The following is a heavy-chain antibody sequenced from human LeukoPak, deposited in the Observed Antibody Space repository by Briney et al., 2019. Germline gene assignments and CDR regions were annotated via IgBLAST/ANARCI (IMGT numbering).Heavy chain of an antibody. Sequence: GGSLRLSCAASGFTFSSYAMSWVRQAPGKGLEWVSGINGSGGIRYYADSVKGRFTISRDNSKNTLYLQMNSLRAEDTAVYYCAKGTWDLLPSHYYYGMDVWGQGATVTVSS. V-gene: IGHV3-23*01. CDR1: GFTFSSYA. CDR2: INGSGGIR. J-gene: IGHJ6*02. D-gene: IGHD1-26*01. CDR3: AKGTWDLLPSHYYYGMDV.